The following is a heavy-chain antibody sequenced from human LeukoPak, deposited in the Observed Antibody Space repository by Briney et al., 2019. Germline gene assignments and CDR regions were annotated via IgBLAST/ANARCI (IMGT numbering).Heavy chain of an antibody. CDR3: ARTPCSSTSCYMYFQH. Sequence: ASVKVSCKASGYTFTSYGISWVRQAPGQGLEWMGWISAYNGNTNYAQKLQGRVTMTTDTSTSTAYMELRSLRSDDTAVYYCARTPCSSTSCYMYFQHWARAPWSPSPQ. CDR1: GYTFTSYG. CDR2: ISAYNGNT. J-gene: IGHJ1*01. V-gene: IGHV1-18*01. D-gene: IGHD2-2*02.